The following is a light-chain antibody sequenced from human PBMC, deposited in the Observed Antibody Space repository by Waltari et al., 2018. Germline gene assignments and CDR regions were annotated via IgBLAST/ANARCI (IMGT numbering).Light chain of an antibody. V-gene: IGLV2-23*01. CDR1: SSDVGTHNL. Sequence: QSALTPPASVSGSPGQSITISCTGTSSDVGTHNLVSWYQQHPDKPPKLMIYEGSKRPSGVSNRFFGSKSGNTASLTISGLQAEDEADYYCCSYAGGSTWVFGGGTKLTVL. CDR2: EGS. J-gene: IGLJ3*02. CDR3: CSYAGGSTWV.